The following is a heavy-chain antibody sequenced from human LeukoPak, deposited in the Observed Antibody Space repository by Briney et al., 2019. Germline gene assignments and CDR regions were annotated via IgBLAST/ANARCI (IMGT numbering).Heavy chain of an antibody. Sequence: GGSLRLSCAASGFTFDDYGMSWVRQAPGKGLEWVSNINRNGGNTAYADSVKGRFTISRDNAKNSLYLQMNSLRAEDTALDYCARDHGAIALTNYLDYWGQGTLVTVSS. D-gene: IGHD1-1*01. CDR1: GFTFDDYG. CDR2: INRNGGNT. V-gene: IGHV3-20*04. CDR3: ARDHGAIALTNYLDY. J-gene: IGHJ4*02.